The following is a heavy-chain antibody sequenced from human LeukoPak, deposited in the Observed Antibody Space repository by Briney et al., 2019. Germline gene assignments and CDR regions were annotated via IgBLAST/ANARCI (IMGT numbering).Heavy chain of an antibody. CDR2: IIPIFGTA. J-gene: IGHJ4*02. CDR3: ARDPYSGSYHAPGGYFDY. Sequence: GASVKVSCKASGGTFSSYAISWVRQAPGQGLEWMGGIIPIFGTANYAQKFQGRVTITADESTSTAYMELSSLGSEDTAVYYCARDPYSGSYHAPGGYFDYWGQGTLVTVSS. V-gene: IGHV1-69*13. CDR1: GGTFSSYA. D-gene: IGHD1-26*01.